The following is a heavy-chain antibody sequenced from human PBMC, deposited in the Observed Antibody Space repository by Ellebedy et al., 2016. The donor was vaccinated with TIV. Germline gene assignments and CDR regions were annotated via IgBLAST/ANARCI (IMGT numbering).Heavy chain of an antibody. D-gene: IGHD1-26*01. CDR3: ARGGIGVGADS. J-gene: IGHJ4*02. CDR1: GGSFSNYY. Sequence: SETLSLTCIVSGGSFSNYYWNWIRQPPGKGLEWIGYIFYSETTNYNPSLKSRVTISLDTSKNQFSLKLSSVTAADTAVYYCARGGIGVGADSWGQGSLVTVSS. V-gene: IGHV4-59*08. CDR2: IFYSETT.